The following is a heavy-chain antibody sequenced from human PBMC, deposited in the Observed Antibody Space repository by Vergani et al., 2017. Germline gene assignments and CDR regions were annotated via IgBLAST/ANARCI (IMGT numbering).Heavy chain of an antibody. J-gene: IGHJ6*02. V-gene: IGHV1-69*04. CDR3: ASLSRYDFWSGYPYYYYGMDV. D-gene: IGHD3-3*01. CDR2: IIPILGIA. CDR1: GGTFSSYA. Sequence: QVQLVQSGAEVKKPGASVKVSCKASGGTFSSYAISWVRQAPGQGLEWMGRIIPILGIANYAQKFQGRVTITADKSTSTAYMELSSLRSEDTAVYYCASLSRYDFWSGYPYYYYGMDVWGQGTTVTVSS.